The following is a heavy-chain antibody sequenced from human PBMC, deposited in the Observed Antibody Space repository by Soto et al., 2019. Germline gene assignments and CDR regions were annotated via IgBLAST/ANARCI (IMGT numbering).Heavy chain of an antibody. CDR1: GFTFSNAW. CDR2: IKSSGTT. J-gene: IGHJ4*02. CDR3: TTVLQFLQWFRHSSVYY. D-gene: IGHD3-3*01. Sequence: PGGSLRLSCAASGFTFSNAWMNWVRQPPGKGLEWVGRIKSSGTTDYAAPVKGRFTISRDDSKNTLYLQMNSLKTEDTAVYYCTTVLQFLQWFRHSSVYYLAQGTLVTVSS. V-gene: IGHV3-15*07.